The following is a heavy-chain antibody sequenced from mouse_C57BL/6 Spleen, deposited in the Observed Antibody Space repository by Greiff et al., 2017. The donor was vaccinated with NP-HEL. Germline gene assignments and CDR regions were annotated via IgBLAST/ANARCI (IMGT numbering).Heavy chain of an antibody. Sequence: QVQLKQPGTELVKPGASVKLSCKASGNTFTSYWMHWVKQRPGQGLEWIGNINPSNGGTNYNEKFKSKATLTVDKSSSTAYMQLSSLTSEDSAVDSGANEDYSYGGGWFAYWGQGTLVTVSA. CDR1: GNTFTSYW. D-gene: IGHD2-12*01. J-gene: IGHJ3*01. CDR3: ANEDYSYGGGWFAY. CDR2: INPSNGGT. V-gene: IGHV1-53*01.